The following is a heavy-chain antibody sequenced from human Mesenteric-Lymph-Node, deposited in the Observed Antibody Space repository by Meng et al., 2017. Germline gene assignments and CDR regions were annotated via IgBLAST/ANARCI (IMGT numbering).Heavy chain of an antibody. D-gene: IGHD2-15*01. CDR1: GGSISSSSYY. J-gene: IGHJ4*02. CDR2: IYYSGNT. CDR3: ARRPLRALVYFDF. Sequence: SETLSLTCPVSGGSISSSSYYWGWIRQPPGKGLEWIGSIYYSGNTYYNPSPKSRVTISVDTSKNQFSLKLSSVTAADTAVYYCARRPLRALVYFDFWGQGTLVTVSS. V-gene: IGHV4-39*07.